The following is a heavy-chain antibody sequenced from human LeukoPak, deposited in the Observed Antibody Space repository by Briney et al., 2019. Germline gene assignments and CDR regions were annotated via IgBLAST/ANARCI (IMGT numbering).Heavy chain of an antibody. CDR3: AVAMVRGVIDY. V-gene: IGHV3-21*01. D-gene: IGHD3-10*01. J-gene: IGHJ4*02. CDR2: ISSSRSYI. CDR1: GFTFSSYS. Sequence: GGSLRLSCAASGFTFSSYSMNWVRQAPGKGLEWVSSISSSRSYIYYADSVKGRFTISRDNAKNSLYLQMNSLRAEDTAVYYCAVAMVRGVIDYWGQGTLVTVSS.